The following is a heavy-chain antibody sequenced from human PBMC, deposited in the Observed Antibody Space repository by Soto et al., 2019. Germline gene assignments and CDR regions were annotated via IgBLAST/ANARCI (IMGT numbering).Heavy chain of an antibody. CDR2: IFPLDSDV. CDR3: ERHFDCSTTSCYIDY. Sequence: XESLKISCRASGYDFNNFWIGCVRQMPGKGLEWVGIIFPLDSDVRYSPSFQGRVTISVDKSINAAYLQWSGLKASDTAMYYCERHFDCSTTSCYIDYWGQGSPVTVSS. J-gene: IGHJ4*03. CDR1: GYDFNNFW. D-gene: IGHD2-21*01. V-gene: IGHV5-51*01.